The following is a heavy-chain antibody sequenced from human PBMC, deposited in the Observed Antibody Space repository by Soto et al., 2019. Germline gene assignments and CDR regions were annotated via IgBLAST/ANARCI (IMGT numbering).Heavy chain of an antibody. J-gene: IGHJ5*02. CDR3: ATARYPIYCSSTSCYQNWFDP. D-gene: IGHD2-2*01. Sequence: GASVKVSCKVSGYTLTELSMHWVRQAPGKGLEWMGGFDPEDGETIYAQKFQGRVTMTEDTSTDTAYMELSSLRSEDTAVYYCATARYPIYCSSTSCYQNWFDPWGQGTLVTVSS. V-gene: IGHV1-24*01. CDR2: FDPEDGET. CDR1: GYTLTELS.